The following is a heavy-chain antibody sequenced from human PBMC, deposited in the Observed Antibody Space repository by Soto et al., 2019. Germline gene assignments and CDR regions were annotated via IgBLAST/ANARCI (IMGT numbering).Heavy chain of an antibody. CDR1: GYSFTSYW. Sequence: GESLKISCKGSGYSFTSYWISWVRQMPGKGLEWMGRIDPSDSYTNYSPSFQGHVTISADKSISTAYLQWSSLKASDTAIYYCARHGYSSIDYWGLGILVTVSS. J-gene: IGHJ4*02. CDR2: IDPSDSYT. V-gene: IGHV5-10-1*01. D-gene: IGHD6-13*01. CDR3: ARHGYSSIDY.